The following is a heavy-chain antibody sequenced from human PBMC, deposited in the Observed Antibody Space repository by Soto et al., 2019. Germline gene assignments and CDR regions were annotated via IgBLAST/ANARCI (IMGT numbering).Heavy chain of an antibody. CDR1: GYTFTSYG. J-gene: IGHJ4*02. D-gene: IGHD6-19*01. V-gene: IGHV1-18*01. Sequence: ASVKVSCKASGYTFTSYGISWVRQAPGQGLEWMGWISAYNGNTNYAQKLQGRVTMTTDTSTSTAYMDLTTLRSDDTAVYFCARDPGAASFDFWAQGTLVTVSS. CDR2: ISAYNGNT. CDR3: ARDPGAASFDF.